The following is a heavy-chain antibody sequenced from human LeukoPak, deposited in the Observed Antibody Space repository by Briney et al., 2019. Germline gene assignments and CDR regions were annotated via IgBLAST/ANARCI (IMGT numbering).Heavy chain of an antibody. Sequence: GGSLRLSCAPSGFIFSGYGMHWVGQAPGKGLGWVAVIWYDGSNTYYADSVKGRLTISRENSKTTLYLQMNSLRAEDTAVYYCASLLQGEGMDVWGKGTTVTVSS. D-gene: IGHD4-11*01. V-gene: IGHV3-33*01. CDR3: ASLLQGEGMDV. J-gene: IGHJ6*04. CDR1: GFIFSGYG. CDR2: IWYDGSNT.